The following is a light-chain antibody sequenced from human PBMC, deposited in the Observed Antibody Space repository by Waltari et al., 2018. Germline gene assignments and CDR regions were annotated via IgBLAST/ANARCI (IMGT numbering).Light chain of an antibody. V-gene: IGKV3-20*01. CDR2: GAS. CDR1: QTINNNY. J-gene: IGKJ4*01. Sequence: CMASQTINNNYLDCDQQKPGQAPRLIIHGASSRATGFPDRFSGSGSETDCTLTISSLKPEDSAVYYCQQYDGSVLTFGGGTKVEI. CDR3: QQYDGSVLT.